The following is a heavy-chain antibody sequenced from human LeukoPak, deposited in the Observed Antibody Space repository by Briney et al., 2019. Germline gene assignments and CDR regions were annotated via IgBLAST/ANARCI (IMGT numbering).Heavy chain of an antibody. J-gene: IGHJ4*02. Sequence: GGSLRLSCAASGFTFSTYEMNWVRQAPGKGLEWVSYISSSGSTIYYADSVKGRFTISRDNSENTLYLQMNSLRAEDTAVYYCAKATGYLLWGQGTLVTVSS. D-gene: IGHD1-14*01. V-gene: IGHV3-48*03. CDR2: ISSSGSTI. CDR3: AKATGYLL. CDR1: GFTFSTYE.